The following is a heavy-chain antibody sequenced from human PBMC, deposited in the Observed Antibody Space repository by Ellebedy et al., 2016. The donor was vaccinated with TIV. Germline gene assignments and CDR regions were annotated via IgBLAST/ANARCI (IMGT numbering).Heavy chain of an antibody. CDR3: ARRFASGLFDP. V-gene: IGHV4-59*08. J-gene: IGHJ5*02. D-gene: IGHD3-10*01. Sequence: MPSETLSLTCTVSGDSISSYYWRWIRQPPGKGLEWIGYIYFSGSTPYNPSLKSRATLSLETSKNQFSLKLKSGTAADTAVYYCARRFASGLFDPWGQGTLVTVSS. CDR2: IYFSGST. CDR1: GDSISSYY.